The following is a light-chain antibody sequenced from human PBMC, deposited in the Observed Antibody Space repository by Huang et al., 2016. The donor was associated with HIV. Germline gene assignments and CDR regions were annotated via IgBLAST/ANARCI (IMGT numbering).Light chain of an antibody. CDR1: QSINSY. CDR2: AAS. V-gene: IGKV1-39*01. CDR3: QQSYSTPTWT. Sequence: DIQMTQSPSSLSASVGDRVTINCRASQSINSYLNWYQQKPWKAPKLLIYAASYLESGVPSRFSGGGSGTDFTLTVSSLQPEDFATYYCQQSYSTPTWTFGQGTKVEIK. J-gene: IGKJ1*01.